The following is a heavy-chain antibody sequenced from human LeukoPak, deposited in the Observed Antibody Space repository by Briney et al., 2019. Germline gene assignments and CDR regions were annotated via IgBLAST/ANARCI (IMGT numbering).Heavy chain of an antibody. CDR3: ARGIQYYYDSSGPADWFGP. CDR2: TYYRSKWYN. CDR1: GDSVSSNSAA. Sequence: SQTLSLTCAISGDSVSSNSAAWNWIRQSPSRGLEWLGRTYYRSKWYNDYAVSVKSRITINPDTSKNQFSLQLNSVTPEDTAVYYCARGIQYYYDSSGPADWFGPWGQGTLVTVSS. D-gene: IGHD3-22*01. J-gene: IGHJ5*02. V-gene: IGHV6-1*01.